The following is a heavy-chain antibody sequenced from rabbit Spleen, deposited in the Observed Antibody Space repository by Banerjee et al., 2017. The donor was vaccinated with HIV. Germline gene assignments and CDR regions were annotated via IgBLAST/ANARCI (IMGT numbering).Heavy chain of an antibody. V-gene: IGHV1S45*01. CDR1: GFSFSSNYY. J-gene: IGHJ6*01. D-gene: IGHD6-1*01. Sequence: QEQLVESGGGLVQPEGSLKLSCTASGFSFSSNYYMCWVRQAPGKGLEWIACIDTGSSDFTYFASWAKGRFTCSKTSSTTLTLQMTSLTAADTATYFCAREKSGIVGYDLWGQGTLVTVS. CDR3: AREKSGIVGYDL. CDR2: IDTGSSDFT.